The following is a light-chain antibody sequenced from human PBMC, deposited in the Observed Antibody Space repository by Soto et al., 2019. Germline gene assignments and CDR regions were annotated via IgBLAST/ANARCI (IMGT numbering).Light chain of an antibody. Sequence: LTQPRSVSGSPGQSVTISCAGTSSDVGGYNYVSWYQQHPGKAPKLMIYDVSKRPSGVPDRFSGSKSGNTASLTISGLQADDEADYYCCSYAGRYTYVFGTGTKVTVL. J-gene: IGLJ1*01. CDR3: CSYAGRYTYV. CDR1: SSDVGGYNY. CDR2: DVS. V-gene: IGLV2-11*01.